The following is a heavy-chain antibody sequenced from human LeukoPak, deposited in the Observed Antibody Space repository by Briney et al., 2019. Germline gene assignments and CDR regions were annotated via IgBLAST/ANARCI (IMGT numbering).Heavy chain of an antibody. Sequence: GGSLRLSCAASGFTVSSNYMSWVRQAPGKGLEWVSVIYSGGSTYYADSVKGRFTISRDNSKNTLYLQMNSLRAEDTAVYYCARGSGWYDNWFDPWGRGTLVTISS. CDR3: ARGSGWYDNWFDP. CDR2: IYSGGST. V-gene: IGHV3-53*01. J-gene: IGHJ5*02. D-gene: IGHD6-19*01. CDR1: GFTVSSNY.